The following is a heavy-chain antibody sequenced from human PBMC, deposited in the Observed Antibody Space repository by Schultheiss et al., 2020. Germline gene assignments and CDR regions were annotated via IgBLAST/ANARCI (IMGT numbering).Heavy chain of an antibody. V-gene: IGHV3-13*04. CDR3: ASVPGAEDFDY. D-gene: IGHD7-27*01. Sequence: GGSLRLSCAASGFTFSSYDMHWVRQATGKGLEWVSAIGTAGDTYYPGSVKGRFSISRENAKNSLYLQMNSLRAEDTAVYYCASVPGAEDFDYWGQGTLVTVSS. J-gene: IGHJ4*02. CDR2: IGTAGDT. CDR1: GFTFSSYD.